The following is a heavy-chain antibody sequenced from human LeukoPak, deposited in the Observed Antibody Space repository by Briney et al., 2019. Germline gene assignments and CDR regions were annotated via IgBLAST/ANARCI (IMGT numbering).Heavy chain of an antibody. Sequence: KPGGSLRLSCAASGFTFSSNSMNWVRQAPGKGLEWVSSISSSSSYIYYADSVKGRFTISRDNAKNSLYLQMNSLSAEDTAVYYCASKERKAAAANGSYWGQGTLVTVSS. V-gene: IGHV3-21*01. CDR3: ASKERKAAAANGSY. CDR2: ISSSSSYI. J-gene: IGHJ4*02. D-gene: IGHD6-13*01. CDR1: GFTFSSNS.